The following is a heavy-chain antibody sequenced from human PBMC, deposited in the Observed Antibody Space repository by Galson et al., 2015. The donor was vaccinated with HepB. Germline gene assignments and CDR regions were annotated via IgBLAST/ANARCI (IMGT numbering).Heavy chain of an antibody. CDR1: GGSISSYY. CDR2: IYYSGST. V-gene: IGHV4-59*01. D-gene: IGHD5-18*01. J-gene: IGHJ4*02. Sequence: ETLSLTCTVSGGSISSYYWSWIRQPPGKGLEWIGYIYYSGSTNYNPSLKSRVTISVDTSKNQFSLKLSSVTAADTAVYYCARDRGYSYGYYFDYWGQGTLVTVSS. CDR3: ARDRGYSYGYYFDY.